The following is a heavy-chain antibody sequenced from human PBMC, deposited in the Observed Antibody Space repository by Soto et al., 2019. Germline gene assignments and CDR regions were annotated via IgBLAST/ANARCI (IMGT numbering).Heavy chain of an antibody. V-gene: IGHV4-59*12. CDR3: ARAQTTFGSEVWFDP. CDR2: IYYTGST. D-gene: IGHD3-16*01. J-gene: IGHJ5*02. CDR1: GGSMSNYY. Sequence: SETLSLTCTVSGGSMSNYYGSWIRRPPGKGLEWIGYIYYTGSTIYSPSLQSRVTISVDTSKNQFSLKLTSVTAADTAVYYCARAQTTFGSEVWFDPWGQGTLVTVSS.